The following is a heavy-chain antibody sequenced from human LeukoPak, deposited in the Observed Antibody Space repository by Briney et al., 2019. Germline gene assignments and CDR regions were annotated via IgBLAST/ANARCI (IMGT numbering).Heavy chain of an antibody. CDR1: GGSVSSDY. J-gene: IGHJ4*02. CDR2: INHSGNT. D-gene: IGHD7-27*01. Sequence: SETLSLTCAVSGGSVSSDYWSWIRQPPGKGLEWIGEINHSGNTNYNPSLKSRVTISIDTSKNQFSLKLSSVTAADTAVYYCASTGTKNWEYDYWGQGTLVTVSS. V-gene: IGHV4-34*01. CDR3: ASTGTKNWEYDY.